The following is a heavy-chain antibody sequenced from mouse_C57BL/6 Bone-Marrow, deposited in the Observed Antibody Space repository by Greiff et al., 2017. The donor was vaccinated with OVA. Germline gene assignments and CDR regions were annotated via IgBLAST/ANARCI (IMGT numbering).Heavy chain of an antibody. V-gene: IGHV1-69*01. J-gene: IGHJ2*01. CDR3: ARRRTEAGGFDF. Sequence: VQLLQPGAELVMPGASVKLSCKASDYTFTSYWMHWVKQRPGQGLEWIGEIDPSASYTNYHHKFKGKSTLTVDKSSSTAYMQISSLTSEDSAVYSCARRRTEAGGFDFWGQGTTLTVSS. CDR2: IDPSASYT. CDR1: DYTFTSYW.